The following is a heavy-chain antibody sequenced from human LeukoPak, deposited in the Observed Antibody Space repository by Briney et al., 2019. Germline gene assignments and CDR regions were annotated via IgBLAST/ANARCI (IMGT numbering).Heavy chain of an antibody. D-gene: IGHD3-16*02. J-gene: IGHJ4*02. Sequence: ASVKVSCKASGYTFTSYDINWVRQATGQGPEWMGWMNPNSGNTGYAQKFGGRVSITRNTSISTAYMELSSLVSEDTAVYYCARLGELSSDDYWGQGTLVTVSS. CDR2: MNPNSGNT. CDR3: ARLGELSSDDY. V-gene: IGHV1-8*03. CDR1: GYTFTSYD.